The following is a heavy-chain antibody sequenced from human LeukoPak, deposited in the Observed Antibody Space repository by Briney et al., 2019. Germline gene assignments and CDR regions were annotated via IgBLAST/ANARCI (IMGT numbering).Heavy chain of an antibody. D-gene: IGHD2-2*02. V-gene: IGHV3-30*02. Sequence: GGSLRLSCAASGFTFSSYGMHWVRQAPGKGREWVAFIRYDGSNKYYADSVKGRFTISRDNSKNTLYLQMNSLRAEDTAVYYCAKVVPAAIPELDYWGQGTLVTVSS. CDR1: GFTFSSYG. CDR3: AKVVPAAIPELDY. J-gene: IGHJ4*02. CDR2: IRYDGSNK.